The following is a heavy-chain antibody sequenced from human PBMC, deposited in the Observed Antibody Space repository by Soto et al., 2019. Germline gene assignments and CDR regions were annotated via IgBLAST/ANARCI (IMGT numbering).Heavy chain of an antibody. Sequence: ASVKVSCKASGYTFTSYGISWVRQAPGQGLEWMGWISAYNGNTNYAQKLQGRVTMTTDTSTSTAYMELRSLRSDDTAVYYCAREGCSGGSCYSDWFDHWGQGTLVTVSS. V-gene: IGHV1-18*04. CDR2: ISAYNGNT. CDR3: AREGCSGGSCYSDWFDH. D-gene: IGHD2-15*01. J-gene: IGHJ5*02. CDR1: GYTFTSYG.